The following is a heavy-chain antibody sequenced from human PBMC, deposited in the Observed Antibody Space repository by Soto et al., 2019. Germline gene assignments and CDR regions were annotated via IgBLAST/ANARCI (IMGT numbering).Heavy chain of an antibody. D-gene: IGHD4-17*01. CDR2: ISSSGSTI. J-gene: IGHJ4*02. V-gene: IGHV3-48*03. CDR3: ARSYMTTVTPYFDY. CDR1: GFTFSSYE. Sequence: GGSLRLSCAASGFTFSSYEMNWVRQAPGKGLEWVSYISSSGSTIYYADSVKGRFTISRDNAKNSLYLQMNSLRAEDTAVYYCARSYMTTVTPYFDYWGQGTLVTVSS.